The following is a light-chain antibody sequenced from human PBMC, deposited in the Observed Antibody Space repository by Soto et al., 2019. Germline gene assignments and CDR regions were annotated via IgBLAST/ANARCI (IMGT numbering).Light chain of an antibody. Sequence: IQMTQSPSSLSASVGDRVTITRRASQSISSYLNWYQQKPGKAPKLLIYAASSLQSGVPSRFSGSGSGTDFTLTISSLQPEDFATYYCQQSYSTPPALTFAGGTKVDIK. CDR2: AAS. V-gene: IGKV1-39*01. J-gene: IGKJ4*01. CDR3: QQSYSTPPALT. CDR1: QSISSY.